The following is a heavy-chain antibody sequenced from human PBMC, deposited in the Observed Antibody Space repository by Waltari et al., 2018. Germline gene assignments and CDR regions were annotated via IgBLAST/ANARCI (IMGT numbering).Heavy chain of an antibody. V-gene: IGHV4-61*02. D-gene: IGHD6-19*01. CDR1: GGSISSGSYY. CDR3: ARDRGIAVAGTGWFDP. Sequence: QVQLQESGPGLVKPSQTLSLTCTVSGGSISSGSYYWSWIRQPAGKGLEWIGRIYTSGRTNYNPSLKSRVTISVDTSKNQFSLKLSSVTAADTAVYYCARDRGIAVAGTGWFDPWGQGTLVTVSS. CDR2: IYTSGRT. J-gene: IGHJ5*02.